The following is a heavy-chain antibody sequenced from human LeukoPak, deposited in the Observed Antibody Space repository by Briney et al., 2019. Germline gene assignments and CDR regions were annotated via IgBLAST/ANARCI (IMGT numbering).Heavy chain of an antibody. CDR1: GYTFTSYG. V-gene: IGHV1-18*01. Sequence: ASVKVSCKASGYTFTSYGISWVRQAPGQGLEWMGWISAYNGNTNYAQKLQGRVTMTTDTSTSTAYMGLSSLRSEDTAVYYCAREVRGRVVAATWGLYYMDVWGKGTTVTVSS. D-gene: IGHD2-15*01. CDR3: AREVRGRVVAATWGLYYMDV. J-gene: IGHJ6*03. CDR2: ISAYNGNT.